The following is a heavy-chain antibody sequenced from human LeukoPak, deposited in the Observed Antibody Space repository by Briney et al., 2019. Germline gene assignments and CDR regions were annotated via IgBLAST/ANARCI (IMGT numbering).Heavy chain of an antibody. CDR1: GFTFSSYW. J-gene: IGHJ4*02. V-gene: IGHV3-74*01. D-gene: IGHD2-2*01. Sequence: GGSLRLSCAASGFTFSSYWMHWVRQAPGKGLMWVSRINSDGSSTSYADSVKGRFTISRDNAKNTLYLQMNSLRAEDTAVYYCARDCSSTSCPFRYWGQGTLVTVSS. CDR2: INSDGSST. CDR3: ARDCSSTSCPFRY.